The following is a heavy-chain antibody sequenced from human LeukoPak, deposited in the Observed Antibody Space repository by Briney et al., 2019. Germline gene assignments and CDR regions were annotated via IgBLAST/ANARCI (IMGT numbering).Heavy chain of an antibody. CDR2: INHSGST. J-gene: IGHJ4*02. V-gene: IGHV4-34*01. CDR3: ARSPLGFSSGYHFDY. D-gene: IGHD3-22*01. Sequence: SETLSLTCAVYGGSFSGYYWSWIRQPPGKGLEWIGEINHSGSTNYNPSLKSRVTISVDTSKNQFSLKLSSVTAADTAVYYCARSPLGFSSGYHFDYWGQGTLVTVSS. CDR1: GGSFSGYY.